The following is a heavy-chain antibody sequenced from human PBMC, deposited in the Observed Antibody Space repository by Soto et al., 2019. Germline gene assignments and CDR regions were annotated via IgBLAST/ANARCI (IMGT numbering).Heavy chain of an antibody. CDR2: ISGSGGST. J-gene: IGHJ4*02. CDR3: AKDPASSWYVMYFDY. V-gene: IGHV3-23*01. D-gene: IGHD6-13*01. Sequence: GGSLRLSCAASGFTFSSYAMSWVRQAPGKGLEWVSAISGSGGSTYYADSVKGRFTISRDNSKNTLYLQMNSLRAEDTAVYYCAKDPASSWYVMYFDYWGQGTLVTVSS. CDR1: GFTFSSYA.